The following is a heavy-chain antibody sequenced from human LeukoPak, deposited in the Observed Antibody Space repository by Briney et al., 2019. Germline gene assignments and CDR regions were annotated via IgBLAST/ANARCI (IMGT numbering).Heavy chain of an antibody. Sequence: PSETLSLTCAVYGGSFSGYYWSWIRQPPGKGLEWIGEINHSGSTNYNPSLKSRVTISVDTSKNQFSLKLSSVTAADTAVYYCARVSYGDYYYYYMDVWGKGTTVTVSS. J-gene: IGHJ6*03. D-gene: IGHD4-17*01. CDR1: GGSFSGYY. CDR2: INHSGST. V-gene: IGHV4-34*01. CDR3: ARVSYGDYYYYYMDV.